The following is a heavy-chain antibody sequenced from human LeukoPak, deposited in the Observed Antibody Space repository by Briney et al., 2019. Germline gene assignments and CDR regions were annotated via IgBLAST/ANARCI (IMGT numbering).Heavy chain of an antibody. J-gene: IGHJ2*01. V-gene: IGHV4-59*01. CDR1: GGSISSYY. CDR3: AKGESDYGDYVSVDYFDL. Sequence: SETLSLTCTVSGGSISSYYWSWIRQPPGKGLEWIGYIHYSGSTNYNPSLKSRVTISVGTSKNQFSLKLPSVTAADTAVYYCAKGESDYGDYVSVDYFDLWGRGILVTVSS. D-gene: IGHD4-17*01. CDR2: IHYSGST.